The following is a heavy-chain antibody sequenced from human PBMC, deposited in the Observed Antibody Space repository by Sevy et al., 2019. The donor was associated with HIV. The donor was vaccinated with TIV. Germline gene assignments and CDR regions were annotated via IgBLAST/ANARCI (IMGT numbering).Heavy chain of an antibody. D-gene: IGHD6-19*01. J-gene: IGHJ4*02. V-gene: IGHV3-21*01. Sequence: GSLRLSCAASGFTFSNYGMHWVRQAPGKGLEWVSSISSGNSYIYYADSVKGRFTISRDNAKNSLYLHMNSLRAEDTAVYYCARGSGAVVAGNYFDYWGQGILVTVSS. CDR2: ISSGNSYI. CDR3: ARGSGAVVAGNYFDY. CDR1: GFTFSNYG.